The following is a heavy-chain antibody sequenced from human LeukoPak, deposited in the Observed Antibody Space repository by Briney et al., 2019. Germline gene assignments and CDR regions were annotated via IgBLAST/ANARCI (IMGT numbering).Heavy chain of an antibody. CDR2: ISGSGGST. J-gene: IGHJ5*02. CDR3: AKDPIGVASINWFDP. Sequence: GGSLRLSCAASGFTFSSYAMGWVRQAPGKGLEWVSAISGSGGSTYYADSVKGRFTISRDNSKNTLYLQMNSLRAEDTAVYYCAKDPIGVASINWFDPWGQGTLVTVSS. V-gene: IGHV3-23*01. D-gene: IGHD3-3*01. CDR1: GFTFSSYA.